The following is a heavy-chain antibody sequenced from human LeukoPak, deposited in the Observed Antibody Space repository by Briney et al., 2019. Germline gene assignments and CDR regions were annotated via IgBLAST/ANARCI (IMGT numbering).Heavy chain of an antibody. Sequence: ASVKVSCKASGYTFTSYGISWVRQAPGQGLEWMGWISAYNGNTNYAQKLQGRVTMTTDTSTSTAYMELRSLRSDDTAVYYCARDQHAVVREYYFDYWGQGTLVTVSS. V-gene: IGHV1-18*01. CDR2: ISAYNGNT. CDR3: ARDQHAVVREYYFDY. J-gene: IGHJ4*02. CDR1: GYTFTSYG. D-gene: IGHD2-2*01.